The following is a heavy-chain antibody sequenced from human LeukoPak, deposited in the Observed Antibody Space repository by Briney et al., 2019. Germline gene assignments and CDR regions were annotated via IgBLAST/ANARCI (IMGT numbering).Heavy chain of an antibody. CDR1: GYTFTSYA. J-gene: IGHJ5*02. CDR2: INTNTGNP. D-gene: IGHD6-13*01. V-gene: IGHV7-4-1*02. CDR3: ARVTGYSSSWYKDWFDP. Sequence: ASVKVSCKASGYTFTSYAMNWVRQAPGQGLEWMGWINTNTGNPTYAQGFTGRFVFSLDTSVSTAYLQISSLKAEDTAVYYCARVTGYSSSWYKDWFDPGGQGTLVTVSS.